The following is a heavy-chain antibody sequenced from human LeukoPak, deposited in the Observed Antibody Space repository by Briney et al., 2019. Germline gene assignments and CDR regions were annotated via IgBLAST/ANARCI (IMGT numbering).Heavy chain of an antibody. V-gene: IGHV1-24*01. CDR3: ATLGPMVRGDQHDY. D-gene: IGHD3-10*01. J-gene: IGHJ4*02. CDR2: FDPEDGET. Sequence: EASVKVSCKVSGYTLTELSMHWVRQAPGKGLEWMGGFDPEDGETFYAQKFQGRVTMTEDTSTDTAYMELSSLRSEDTAVYYCATLGPMVRGDQHDYWGQGTLVTVSS. CDR1: GYTLTELS.